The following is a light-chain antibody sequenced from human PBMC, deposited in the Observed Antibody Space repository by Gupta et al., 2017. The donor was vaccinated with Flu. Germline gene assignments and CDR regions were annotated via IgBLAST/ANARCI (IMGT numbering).Light chain of an antibody. CDR1: QGISSY. J-gene: IGKJ1*01. CDR3: QQDYSYPWT. Sequence: PSSLSASTGDRVTITCRASQGISSYLAWYQQKPWKAPKLLIYAASTLQSGVPSRFSGSGSGTDFTLTISCLQSEDFATYYCQQDYSYPWTFGQGTNLEIK. V-gene: IGKV1-8*01. CDR2: AAS.